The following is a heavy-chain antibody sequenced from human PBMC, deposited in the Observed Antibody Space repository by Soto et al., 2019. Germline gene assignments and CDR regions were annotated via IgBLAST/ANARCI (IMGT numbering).Heavy chain of an antibody. CDR3: ARGTNWFDP. J-gene: IGHJ5*02. CDR1: GFTFSSYA. V-gene: IGHV3-23*01. CDR2: ISSSGGTS. Sequence: EVQLLESGGDLVQPGGSLRLSCAASGFTFSSYAMSWVRQAPGKGLEWVSAISSSGGTSYYADSGKGRFTISRDNSKNTLYLQMTGLRAEDTAVYYCARGTNWFDPWGQGTLVTVSS.